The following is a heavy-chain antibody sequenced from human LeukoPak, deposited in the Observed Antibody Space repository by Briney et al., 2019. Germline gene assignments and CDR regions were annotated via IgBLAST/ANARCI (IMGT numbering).Heavy chain of an antibody. J-gene: IGHJ4*02. Sequence: SETLSLTCTVSGGSISSSSYYWGWIRQPPGKGLEWIGSIYHSGSTYYNPSLKSRVTISVDTSKNQFSLKLSSVTAADTAVYYCARDRTTGYYFDYWGQGTLVTVSS. V-gene: IGHV4-39*07. CDR2: IYHSGST. D-gene: IGHD1-1*01. CDR3: ARDRTTGYYFDY. CDR1: GGSISSSSYY.